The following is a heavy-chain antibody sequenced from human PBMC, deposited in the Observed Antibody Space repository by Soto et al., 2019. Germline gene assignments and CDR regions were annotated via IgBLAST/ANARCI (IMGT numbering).Heavy chain of an antibody. Sequence: PGGSLRLSCAASGFTFSNAWMSWVRQAPGKGLEWVGRIRSKTDGGTTDYAAPVKGRFTISRDDSKNTLYLRMNSLKTEDTAVYYCTTEGIVVVPAAILFYYYYGMDVWGQGTTVTVS. CDR2: IRSKTDGGTT. V-gene: IGHV3-15*01. CDR1: GFTFSNAW. CDR3: TTEGIVVVPAAILFYYYYGMDV. J-gene: IGHJ6*02. D-gene: IGHD2-2*02.